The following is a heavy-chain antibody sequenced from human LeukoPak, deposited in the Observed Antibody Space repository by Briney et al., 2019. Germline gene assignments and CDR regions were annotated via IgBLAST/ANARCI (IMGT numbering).Heavy chain of an antibody. J-gene: IGHJ3*02. Sequence: GGSLRLSCAASGYTFATYDMSWVRQAPGKGLQWVSAISGGGVSIYYADSVKGRFTISRDNSKNTLYLSMNSLRAEDTSLYFCAKRERYESSGYSPNAFDIWGQGTMVTVSS. CDR3: AKRERYESSGYSPNAFDI. D-gene: IGHD3-22*01. CDR2: ISGGGVSI. V-gene: IGHV3-23*01. CDR1: GYTFATYD.